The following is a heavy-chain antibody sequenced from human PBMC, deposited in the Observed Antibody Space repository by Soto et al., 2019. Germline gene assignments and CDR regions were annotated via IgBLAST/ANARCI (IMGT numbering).Heavy chain of an antibody. V-gene: IGHV3-23*01. CDR3: AKVAGGLGYFDL. D-gene: IGHD3-16*01. Sequence: GGSLRLSCVASGFIFSDYAMTWVRQAPGKGLEWVATISASGGNIEYTDSLKGRFTISRDNSKNTLYLQLNGLTADDTAVHYCAKVAGGLGYFDLWGRGTLVTVSS. CDR1: GFIFSDYA. CDR2: ISASGGNI. J-gene: IGHJ2*01.